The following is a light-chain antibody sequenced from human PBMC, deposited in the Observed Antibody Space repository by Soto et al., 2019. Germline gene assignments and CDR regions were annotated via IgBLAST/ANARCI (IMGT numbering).Light chain of an antibody. CDR3: VLYMGSGIWV. V-gene: IGLV8-61*01. CDR1: SGSVSTRYY. Sequence: QAVVTQEPSFSVSPGGTVTLTCGVSSGSVSTRYYPSWYQQTPGQAPRTLIYSTSTRSSGVPDRFSGSIVGNKAALTISGAQADDESHYYCVLYMGSGIWVFGGGTPLTVL. CDR2: STS. J-gene: IGLJ3*02.